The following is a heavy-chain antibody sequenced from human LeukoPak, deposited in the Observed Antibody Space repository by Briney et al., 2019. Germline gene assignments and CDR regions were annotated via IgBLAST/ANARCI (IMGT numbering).Heavy chain of an antibody. J-gene: IGHJ4*02. CDR3: AREGPDSSGYYYGGY. D-gene: IGHD3-22*01. CDR2: IIPIFGTA. V-gene: IGHV1-69*05. CDR1: GGTFSSYA. Sequence: SVKVSCKASGGTFSSYAISWVRQAPGQGLERMGGIIPIFGTANYAQKFQGRVTITTDESTSTAYMELSSLRSEDTAVYYCAREGPDSSGYYYGGYWGQGTLVTVSS.